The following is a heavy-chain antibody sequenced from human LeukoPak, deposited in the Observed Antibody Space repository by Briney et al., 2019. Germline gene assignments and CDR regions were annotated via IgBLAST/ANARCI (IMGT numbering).Heavy chain of an antibody. Sequence: GGSLRLSCAASGFTFSSYGMHWVRQAPGKGLEWVGRIKSKTDGGTTDYAAPVKGRFTISRDDSKNTLYLQMNSLKTEDTAVYYCTTDQYDILTGYYMGYFDYWGQGTTVTVSS. D-gene: IGHD3-9*01. V-gene: IGHV3-15*01. CDR3: TTDQYDILTGYYMGYFDY. CDR2: IKSKTDGGTT. J-gene: IGHJ4*02. CDR1: GFTFSSYG.